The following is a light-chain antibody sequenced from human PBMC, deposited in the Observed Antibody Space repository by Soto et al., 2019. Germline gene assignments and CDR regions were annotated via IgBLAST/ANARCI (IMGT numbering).Light chain of an antibody. V-gene: IGLV3-21*04. J-gene: IGLJ1*01. CDR1: NIGNKR. CDR3: QVWDIMTDNYV. CDR2: YDS. Sequence: SYELTQPPSVSVAPGKTATITCGGNNIGNKRVHWYRQKPGQAPVLVISYDSDRPSGIPERFSGSNSGNTATLTISRVEDGDEADYYCQVWDIMTDNYVFGPGTKLTVL.